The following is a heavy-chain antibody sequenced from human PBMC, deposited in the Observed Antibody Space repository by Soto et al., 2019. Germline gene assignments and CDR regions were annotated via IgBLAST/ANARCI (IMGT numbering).Heavy chain of an antibody. CDR3: AKSSGLYSSSSAFDY. Sequence: SCAASGFTFSSYGMHWVRQAPGKGLEWVAVISYDGSNKYYADSVKGRFTISRDNSKNTLYLQMNSLRAEDTAVYYCAKSSGLYSSSSAFDYWGQGTLVTVSS. CDR1: GFTFSSYG. CDR2: ISYDGSNK. J-gene: IGHJ4*02. D-gene: IGHD6-6*01. V-gene: IGHV3-30*18.